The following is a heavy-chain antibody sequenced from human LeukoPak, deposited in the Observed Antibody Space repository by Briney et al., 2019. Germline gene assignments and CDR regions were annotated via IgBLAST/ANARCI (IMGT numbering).Heavy chain of an antibody. V-gene: IGHV1-58*02. CDR3: AADPVTASGSSWYYFDC. J-gene: IGHJ4*02. CDR2: IVVGSGNT. CDR1: GFTFSSSA. Sequence: ASVKVSCKASGFTFSSSAMQWVRQARGQRLEWIGWIVVGSGNTNYAQKFQERVTITRDMSTSTAYMELSSLRSEDTAVYYCAADPVTASGSSWYYFDCWGQGTLVTVSS. D-gene: IGHD6-13*01.